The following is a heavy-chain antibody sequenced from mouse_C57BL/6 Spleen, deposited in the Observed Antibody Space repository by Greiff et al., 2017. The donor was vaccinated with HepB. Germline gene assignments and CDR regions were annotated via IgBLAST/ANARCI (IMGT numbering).Heavy chain of an antibody. V-gene: IGHV14-2*01. CDR3: AVITTVVYFDY. D-gene: IGHD1-1*01. Sequence: EVKVVESGAELVKPGASVKLSCTASGFNIKDYYMHWVKQRTEQGLEWIGRIDPEDGETKYAPKFQGKATITADTSSNTAYLQLSSLTSEDTAVYYCAVITTVVYFDYWGQGTTLTVSS. CDR2: IDPEDGET. J-gene: IGHJ2*01. CDR1: GFNIKDYY.